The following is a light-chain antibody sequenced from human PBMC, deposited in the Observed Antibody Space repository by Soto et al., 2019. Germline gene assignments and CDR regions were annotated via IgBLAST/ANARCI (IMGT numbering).Light chain of an antibody. V-gene: IGKV3-15*01. CDR1: QSVSSN. CDR2: GAS. J-gene: IGKJ1*01. Sequence: VEMPQSPVTLPVSPGERATLSCRASQSVSSNLAWYQQKPGQAPRLLIYGASTRATGIPAKFSGSGSGTEFTLTISSLQSEDFAVYYCQQYINWRTFGQGTKV. CDR3: QQYINWRT.